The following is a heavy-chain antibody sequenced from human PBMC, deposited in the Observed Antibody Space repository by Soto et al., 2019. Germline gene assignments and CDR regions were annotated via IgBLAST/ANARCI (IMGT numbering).Heavy chain of an antibody. J-gene: IGHJ4*02. D-gene: IGHD2-15*01. V-gene: IGHV1-69*08. CDR2: IIPNLGIT. Sequence: QVQLVQSGAEVKKPGSSVKVSCKASVGTLSSYTFSWVRQAPGQGLEWMGRIIPNLGITNYAQKFQGRITIIVDNSTSTAYMELSSLISEDTAVYYCARDKGYCSGASCLDFDYWGQGTLVTVSS. CDR3: ARDKGYCSGASCLDFDY. CDR1: VGTLSSYT.